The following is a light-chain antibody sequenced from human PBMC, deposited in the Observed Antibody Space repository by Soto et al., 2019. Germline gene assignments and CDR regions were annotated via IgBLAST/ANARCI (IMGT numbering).Light chain of an antibody. CDR1: QSISSY. CDR3: QQSFSAPWT. V-gene: IGKV1-39*01. CDR2: AAS. J-gene: IGKJ1*01. Sequence: DIQMTQSPSSLSASVGDRVTITCRASQSISSYLNWYQQKPGKVPKLLIYAASSLQGGVPSRFSGSGSGTDFTLTISSLQPDDFATYYCQQSFSAPWTFGQGTKVEIK.